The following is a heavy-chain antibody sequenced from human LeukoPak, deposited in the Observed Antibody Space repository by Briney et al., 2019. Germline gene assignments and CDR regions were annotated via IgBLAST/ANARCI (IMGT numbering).Heavy chain of an antibody. CDR2: IKQDGSEK. CDR1: GFTFSSYW. CDR3: ARDPNYYGSGSFDY. D-gene: IGHD3-10*01. Sequence: PGGSLRLSCAASGFTFSSYWMSWVRQAPGKGLEWVANIKQDGSEKYYVDSVKGRFTISRDNAKNSLYLQMNSLRAEDTAVYYCARDPNYYGSGSFDYWGQRTLVTVSS. J-gene: IGHJ4*02. V-gene: IGHV3-7*01.